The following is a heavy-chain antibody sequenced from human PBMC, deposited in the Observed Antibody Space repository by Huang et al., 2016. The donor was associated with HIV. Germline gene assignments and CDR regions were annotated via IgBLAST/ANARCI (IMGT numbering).Heavy chain of an antibody. J-gene: IGHJ4*02. CDR1: GGTVSRYA. D-gene: IGHD3-22*01. CDR3: ARARGYYDSSVSYYFDY. V-gene: IGHV1-69*13. Sequence: QVQLVQSGAEVKKPGSSVKVSCKASGGTVSRYAISWVRKAPGQGLGCMGGIIPIVGTANYAQKFQGRVTITADESTSTAYMELSSLRSEDTAVYYCARARGYYDSSVSYYFDYWGQGTLVTVSS. CDR2: IIPIVGTA.